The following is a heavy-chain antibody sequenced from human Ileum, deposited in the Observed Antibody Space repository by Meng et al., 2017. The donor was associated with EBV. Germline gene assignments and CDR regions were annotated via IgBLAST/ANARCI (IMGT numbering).Heavy chain of an antibody. CDR2: IIPALGTP. CDR1: GSTFSDYG. CDR3: ARGTGADY. V-gene: IGHV1-69*06. Sequence: QVQLVQSGPEVKNPGSSVKVSCKSSGSTFSDYGITWVRQAPGQGLEWMGGIIPALGTPKYARKFQDRLTIIADKSTSTGYMELHSLTSNDTAVYFCARGTGADYWGQGTLVTVFS. D-gene: IGHD3-10*01. J-gene: IGHJ4*02.